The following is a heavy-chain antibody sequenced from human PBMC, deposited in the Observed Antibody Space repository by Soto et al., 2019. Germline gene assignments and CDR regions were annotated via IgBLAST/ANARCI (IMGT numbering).Heavy chain of an antibody. CDR1: GYTFTSYG. J-gene: IGHJ1*01. D-gene: IGHD2-8*02. Sequence: QVQLVQSGTEVRKPGASVKVSCKASGYTFTSYGLHWVRQAPGQRLEWMAWIDAGYGNTKYSQNFQGRVTVTWDTSASTAYMELSSLTGEDTAVYYCARDGWVTTWYMLHWDQGTLVTVSS. CDR2: IDAGYGNT. CDR3: ARDGWVTTWYMLH. V-gene: IGHV1-3*01.